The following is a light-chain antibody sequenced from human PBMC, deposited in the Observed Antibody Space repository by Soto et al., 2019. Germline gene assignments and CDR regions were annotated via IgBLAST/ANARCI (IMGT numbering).Light chain of an antibody. CDR1: QSVSSY. CDR2: DAS. V-gene: IGKV3-11*01. CDR3: QQRSNWPPCIT. Sequence: EIVLTQSPATLSLSPGERATLSCRASQSVSSYLAWYQQKPGQAPRLLIYDASNRATGIPARFSGSGSGTDFTLTISSLEPEDFAVYYCQQRSNWPPCITFGPGTKVDIK. J-gene: IGKJ3*01.